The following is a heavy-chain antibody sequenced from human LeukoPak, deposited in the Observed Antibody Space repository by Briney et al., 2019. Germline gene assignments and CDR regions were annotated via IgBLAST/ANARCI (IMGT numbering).Heavy chain of an antibody. V-gene: IGHV3-7*01. J-gene: IGHJ4*02. CDR2: QDEEGRDD. CDR3: GRYLISTTGSI. CDR1: EYNIGSYW. D-gene: IGHD1-1*01. Sequence: PGGSLILSCAAPEYNIGSYWISWGRQAPGKGLGRVASQDEEGRDDYYVESVEGLFIISSGHAKNSLYLQTNSLRHDDTSLYICGRYLISTTGSIWGRETLVTVSS.